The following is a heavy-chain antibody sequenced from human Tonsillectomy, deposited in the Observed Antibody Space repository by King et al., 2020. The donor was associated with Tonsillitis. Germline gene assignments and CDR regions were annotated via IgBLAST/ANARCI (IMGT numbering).Heavy chain of an antibody. V-gene: IGHV3-11*05. CDR1: GFTFSDSY. J-gene: IGHJ6*03. CDR3: ARDRVGATVYYYYMDV. D-gene: IGHD1-26*01. Sequence: VQLVESGGGLVKPGGSLRLSCAASGFTFSDSYMSWIRQAPGKGLEWVSEISSGGNCTSYADSVKGRFTISRDNAKNSLYLKMNSMRADDTAVYYCARDRVGATVYYYYMDVGGKGTTVTVSS. CDR2: ISSGGNCT.